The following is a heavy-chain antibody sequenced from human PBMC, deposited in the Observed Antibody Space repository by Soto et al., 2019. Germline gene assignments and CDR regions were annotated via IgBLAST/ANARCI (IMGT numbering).Heavy chain of an antibody. J-gene: IGHJ5*02. V-gene: IGHV1-8*01. CDR2: MNPGSGQT. CDR1: GYTFVNFD. D-gene: IGHD6-13*01. Sequence: GASVKVSCKASGYTFVNFDISWVRQAAGQGLEWLGWMNPGSGQTGYASKFQGRVAMTRDASTGTSHLEPSSLTSGDTAVYYCARMSSAGTLNWFDPWGQGTLVTVSS. CDR3: ARMSSAGTLNWFDP.